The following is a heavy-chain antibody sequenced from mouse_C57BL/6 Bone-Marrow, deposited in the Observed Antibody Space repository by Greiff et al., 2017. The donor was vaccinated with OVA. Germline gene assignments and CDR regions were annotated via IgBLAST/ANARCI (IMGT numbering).Heavy chain of an antibody. CDR2: INPSTGGT. CDR3: ARSLYYGSSPRYWYFDV. CDR1: GYTFTSYW. D-gene: IGHD1-1*01. V-gene: IGHV1-53*01. Sequence: QVQLQQPGAELVRPGTSVKLSCKASGYTFTSYWMHWVKQRPGQGLEWIGEINPSTGGTTYNQKFKAKATLTVDKSSSTAYMQLKSLTSEDSAVYYCARSLYYGSSPRYWYFDVWGTGTTVTVSS. J-gene: IGHJ1*03.